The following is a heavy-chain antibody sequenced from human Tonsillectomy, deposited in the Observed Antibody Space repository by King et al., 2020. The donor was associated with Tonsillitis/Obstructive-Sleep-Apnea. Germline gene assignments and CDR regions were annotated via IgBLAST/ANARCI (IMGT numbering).Heavy chain of an antibody. J-gene: IGHJ3*02. Sequence: VQLVESGGGLVQPGGSLRLSCAASGFTVSTNYMSWVRQAPGKGLEWVSGIFSGGTRSVADSVKGGFTMSRNNSENTGYLQMNSLRAEDTALYYCARAREQWRADAFDIWGQGTMVTVSS. D-gene: IGHD6-19*01. CDR3: ARAREQWRADAFDI. CDR1: GFTVSTNY. CDR2: IFSGGTR. V-gene: IGHV3-66*01.